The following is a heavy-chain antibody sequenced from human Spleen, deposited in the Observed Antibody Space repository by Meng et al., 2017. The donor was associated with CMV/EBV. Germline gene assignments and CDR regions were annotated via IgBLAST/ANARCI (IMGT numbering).Heavy chain of an antibody. D-gene: IGHD6-13*01. CDR2: ISAYNGNT. J-gene: IGHJ4*02. V-gene: IGHV1-18*01. CDR3: ARAIAGTGRYFDY. Sequence: CKDSGYTFTSYGISWVRQAPGQGLEWMGWISAYNGNTNYAQKLQGRVTMTTDTSTSTAYMELRSLRSDDTAVYYCARAIAGTGRYFDYWGQGTLVTVSS. CDR1: GYTFTSYG.